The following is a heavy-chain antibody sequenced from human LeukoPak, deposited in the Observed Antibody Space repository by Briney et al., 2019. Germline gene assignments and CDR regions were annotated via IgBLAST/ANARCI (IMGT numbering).Heavy chain of an antibody. CDR3: ARDGKQIMEGGYYYYYGMDV. D-gene: IGHD1-1*01. Sequence: GASVKVSCKASGYTFTSYYMHWVRQAPGQGLEWMGIINPSGGSTSYAQKFQGRVTMTRDTSTSTVYMELGSLRSEDTAVYYCARDGKQIMEGGYYYYYGMDVWGQGTTVTVSS. J-gene: IGHJ6*02. CDR1: GYTFTSYY. CDR2: INPSGGST. V-gene: IGHV1-46*01.